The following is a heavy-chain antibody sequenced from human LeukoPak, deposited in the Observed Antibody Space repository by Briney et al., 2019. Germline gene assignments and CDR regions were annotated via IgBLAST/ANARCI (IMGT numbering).Heavy chain of an antibody. D-gene: IGHD5-12*01. J-gene: IGHJ4*02. CDR1: GDSISSYY. Sequence: SETLSLTCSVSGDSISSYYWSWIRRPPGKGLGWIGYISYSGSTNYNPSLKSRVTISVDTSKNQFSLKLSSVTAADTAVYYCARGFLATYWGQGTLVTVSS. V-gene: IGHV4-59*12. CDR3: ARGFLATY. CDR2: ISYSGST.